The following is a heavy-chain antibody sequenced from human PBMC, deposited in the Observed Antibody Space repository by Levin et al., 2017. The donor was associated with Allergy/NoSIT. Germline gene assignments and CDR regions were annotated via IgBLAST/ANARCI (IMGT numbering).Heavy chain of an antibody. CDR3: ARGGPPNYDYNWGSYRDGYFDY. CDR2: IRNKAHGGTT. J-gene: IGHJ4*02. D-gene: IGHD3-16*02. V-gene: IGHV3-49*04. Sequence: GESLKISCTGSGFTFGDYAMSWVRQAPGKGLEWVGFIRNKAHGGTTEYAAPVKGRLTISRDDSKSIAYLQMNSLKTEDTAVYFCARGGPPNYDYNWGSYRDGYFDYWGQGTLVTVSS. CDR1: GFTFGDYA.